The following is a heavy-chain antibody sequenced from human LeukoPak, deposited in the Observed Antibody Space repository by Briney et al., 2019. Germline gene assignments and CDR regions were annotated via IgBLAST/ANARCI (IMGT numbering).Heavy chain of an antibody. J-gene: IGHJ6*02. CDR2: ISYDGSNK. CDR3: ARDLFGTTGTTDYYYYGMDV. D-gene: IGHD1-1*01. Sequence: PGRSLRLSCAASGFTFSGYAIHWVRQAPGKGLEWVVVISYDGSNKHYADSVKGRFTISRDNSKNTLYLQMNSLRAEDTAVYYCARDLFGTTGTTDYYYYGMDVWGQGTTVTVSS. CDR1: GFTFSGYA. V-gene: IGHV3-30*04.